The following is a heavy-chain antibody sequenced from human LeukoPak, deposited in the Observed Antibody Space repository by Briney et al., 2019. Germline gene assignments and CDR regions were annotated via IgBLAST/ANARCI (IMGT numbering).Heavy chain of an antibody. J-gene: IGHJ4*02. CDR1: GGSISSYY. CDR3: ARAPRMATMAEC. Sequence: SETLSLTCTVSGGSISSYYWSWIRQPPGKGLEWIGYIYYSGSTNYNPSLKSRVTISVDTSKNQFSLKLSSVTAADTAVYYCARAPRMATMAECWGQGTLVTVSS. V-gene: IGHV4-59*01. CDR2: IYYSGST. D-gene: IGHD5-24*01.